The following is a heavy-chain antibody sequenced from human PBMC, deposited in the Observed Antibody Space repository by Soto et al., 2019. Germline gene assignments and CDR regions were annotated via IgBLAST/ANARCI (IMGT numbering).Heavy chain of an antibody. CDR3: ARGPSNYYDSSGYYNWFDP. Sequence: SETLSLTCTVSGGSISSYYWSWIRQPPGKGLEWIGYIYYSGSTNYNPSLKSRVTISVDTSKNQFSLKLSSVTAADTAVYYCARGPSNYYDSSGYYNWFDPWGQGTLVTVSS. V-gene: IGHV4-59*01. D-gene: IGHD3-22*01. CDR2: IYYSGST. J-gene: IGHJ5*02. CDR1: GGSISSYY.